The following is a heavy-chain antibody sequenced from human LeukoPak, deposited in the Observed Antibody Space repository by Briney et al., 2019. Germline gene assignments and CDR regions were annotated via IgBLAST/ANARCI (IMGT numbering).Heavy chain of an antibody. D-gene: IGHD3-10*01. J-gene: IGHJ5*02. V-gene: IGHV3-23*01. CDR1: RFTFSSYA. CDR3: IKGGWGNYWTEP. CDR2: VGSGRDT. Sequence: PGRSLRLSCAASRFTFSSYAMHWVRQAPGKGLEWVSGVGSGRDTYYADSVKGRFTISRDNSKSTLYLQMSSLRAEDTAVYYCIKGGWGNYWTEPWGQGTLVTVSS.